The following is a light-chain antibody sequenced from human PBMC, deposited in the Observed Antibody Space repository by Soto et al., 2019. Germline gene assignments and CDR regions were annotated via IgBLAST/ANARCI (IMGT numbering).Light chain of an antibody. CDR2: GAS. CDR3: QQYHNWPPIT. V-gene: IGKV3-20*01. CDR1: QSFSSRY. Sequence: ENVFTQSPCTLSLSPGERATLSCRASQSFSSRYLAWYQQKPGLAPRLLIYGASTRATGVPDRFSGSGSGTDFTLTISRLEPEDFAVYYCQQYHNWPPITFGQGTRLEIK. J-gene: IGKJ5*01.